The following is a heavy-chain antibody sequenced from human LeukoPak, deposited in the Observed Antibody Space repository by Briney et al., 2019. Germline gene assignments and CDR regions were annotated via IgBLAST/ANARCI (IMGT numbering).Heavy chain of an antibody. CDR1: GGTFSGYY. J-gene: IGHJ6*02. Sequence: PAETLSLTCAVYGGTFSGYYWSWIRQPPGKGLEWIGEINHSGSTNYNPSLKSRVTISVDPSNNQFSLKLSSVTAADAAVYYCARGLRNYYYYYGMDVWGQGTTVTVSS. V-gene: IGHV4-34*01. CDR3: ARGLRNYYYYYGMDV. CDR2: INHSGST. D-gene: IGHD4-17*01.